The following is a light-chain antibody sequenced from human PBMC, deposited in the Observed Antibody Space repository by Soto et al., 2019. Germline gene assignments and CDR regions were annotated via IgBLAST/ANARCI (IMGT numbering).Light chain of an antibody. CDR2: GAY. Sequence: EIVMTQSPATLSVSPGERATLSFRAGQSVSTNLAWYQHKPGQAPRLLIYGAYTRATGVPARFSGTGPGTEFHLTISSLQSEDFAVYYCQQYSDWPPAEWTFGQGTKVE. V-gene: IGKV3-15*01. CDR3: QQYSDWPPAEWT. CDR1: QSVSTN. J-gene: IGKJ1*01.